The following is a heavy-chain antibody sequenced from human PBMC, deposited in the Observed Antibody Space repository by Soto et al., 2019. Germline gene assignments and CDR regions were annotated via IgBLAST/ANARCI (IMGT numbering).Heavy chain of an antibody. CDR2: IIPIFGTA. J-gene: IGHJ4*02. Sequence: SVKVSCKASGGTFSSCAISWVRQAPGQGLEWMGGIIPIFGTANYAQKFQGRVTITADESTSTAYMELSSLRSEDTAVYYCAGTFGELLTYDYWGRGTLVTVSS. CDR3: AGTFGELLTYDY. D-gene: IGHD3-10*01. V-gene: IGHV1-69*13. CDR1: GGTFSSCA.